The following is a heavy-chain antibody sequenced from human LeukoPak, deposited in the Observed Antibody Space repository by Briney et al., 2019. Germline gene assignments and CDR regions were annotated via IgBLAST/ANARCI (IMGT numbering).Heavy chain of an antibody. D-gene: IGHD1-14*01. J-gene: IGHJ4*02. CDR1: GLTFSTSG. Sequence: GGSLRLSCTASGLTFSTSGFDWVRQAPGQGLEWVASIGPTGSDRYHADSIKGRFTISRDNANNFLYLQMNSLRAEDTAVYYCATETNGRHYDYWGQGTLLTVSS. CDR3: ATETNGRHYDY. V-gene: IGHV3-21*06. CDR2: IGPTGSDR.